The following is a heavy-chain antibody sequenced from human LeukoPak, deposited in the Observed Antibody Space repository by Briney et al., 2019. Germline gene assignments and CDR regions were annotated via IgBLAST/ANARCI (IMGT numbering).Heavy chain of an antibody. CDR2: MNHNSGNT. CDR1: GYTFTSYV. D-gene: IGHD1-26*01. J-gene: IGHJ4*02. Sequence: GASVKVSCKASGYTFTSYVIIWVRQATGQGLEWMGWMNHNSGNTGYAQKFQGRVTMTRNTSISTAYMELSSLRSEDTAVYYCARPVAVGATDYWGQGTLVTVSS. CDR3: ARPVAVGATDY. V-gene: IGHV1-8*01.